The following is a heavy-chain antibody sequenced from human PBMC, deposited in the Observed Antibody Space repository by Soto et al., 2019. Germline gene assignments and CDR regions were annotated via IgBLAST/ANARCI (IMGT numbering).Heavy chain of an antibody. Sequence: PGLSCAGYGFTFSDYYLSWIRQAPGKGLEWVLYISSSGSTIYYADSVKGRFTISRDNAKNSLYLQMNSLRAEDTAVYYFARGPSFDHGGQITLVTVSS. CDR1: GFTFSDYY. J-gene: IGHJ5*02. V-gene: IGHV3-11*01. CDR3: ARGPSFDH. CDR2: ISSSGSTI.